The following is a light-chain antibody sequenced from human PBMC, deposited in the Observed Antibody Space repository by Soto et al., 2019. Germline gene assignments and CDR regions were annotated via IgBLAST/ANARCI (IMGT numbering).Light chain of an antibody. J-gene: IGLJ1*01. CDR3: NSLSAAGSSYV. CDR2: EVS. Sequence: QSVLTQPASVSGSPGQSISISFTGTSSDVGSHNHVSWYQQYPGKAPKLIIYEVSNRPSGVSARLSGSKFGSTASLTISGLQAEDEAEYYCNSLSAAGSSYVFGPGTKVTVL. CDR1: SSDVGSHNH. V-gene: IGLV2-14*01.